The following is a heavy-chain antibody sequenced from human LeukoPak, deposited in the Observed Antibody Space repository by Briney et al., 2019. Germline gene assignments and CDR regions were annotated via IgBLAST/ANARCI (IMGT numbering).Heavy chain of an antibody. J-gene: IGHJ4*02. CDR1: GFTFADYA. V-gene: IGHV3-21*01. D-gene: IGHD3-10*01. CDR2: ISSSSSYI. Sequence: GGSLRLSCAASGFTFADYAMHWVRQAPGKGLEWVSSISSSSSYIYYADSVKGRFTISRDNAKNSLYLQMNSLRAEDTAVYYCARIRGVAYFDYWGQGTLVTVSS. CDR3: ARIRGVAYFDY.